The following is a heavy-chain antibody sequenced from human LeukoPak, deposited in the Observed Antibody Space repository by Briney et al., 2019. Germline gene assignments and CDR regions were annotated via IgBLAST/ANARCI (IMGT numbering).Heavy chain of an antibody. V-gene: IGHV4-39*01. CDR2: IYYSGST. D-gene: IGHD3-22*01. CDR3: ARHPNYNDSSAYYYRHWYFDL. CDR1: GGSISSSSYC. J-gene: IGHJ2*01. Sequence: SETLSLTCTVSGGSISSSSYCWGWIRQPPRKGLECIGSIYYSGSTYYNPSLKSRVTVSVDTSKNQFSLKLSSVTAADTAVYYCARHPNYNDSSAYYYRHWYFDLWGRGTLVTVSS.